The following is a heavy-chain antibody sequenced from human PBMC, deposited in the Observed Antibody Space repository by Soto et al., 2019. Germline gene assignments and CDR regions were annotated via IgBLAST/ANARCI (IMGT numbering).Heavy chain of an antibody. D-gene: IGHD6-19*01. CDR3: AKARYSSGWYYFDY. Sequence: GGSLRLSCAASGFTFSSYAMSWVRQAPGKGLEWVSGISGSGDNTYYADSVKGRFTISRDNSKNTLYLEMSSLRAEDTAVYYCAKARYSSGWYYFDYWGQGTLVTVSS. V-gene: IGHV3-23*01. CDR2: ISGSGDNT. J-gene: IGHJ4*02. CDR1: GFTFSSYA.